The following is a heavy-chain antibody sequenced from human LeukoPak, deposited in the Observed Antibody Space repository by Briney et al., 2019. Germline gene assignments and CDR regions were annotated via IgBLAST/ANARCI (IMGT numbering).Heavy chain of an antibody. Sequence: PGGSLRLSCAASGFTFSSYSMNWVRRAPGKGLEWVSSISSSSSYIYYADSVKGRFTISRDNAKNSLYLQMNSLRAEDTAVYYCARMVRGVSGDNWFDPWGQGTLVTVSS. CDR3: ARMVRGVSGDNWFDP. CDR1: GFTFSSYS. J-gene: IGHJ5*02. CDR2: ISSSSSYI. V-gene: IGHV3-21*01. D-gene: IGHD3-10*01.